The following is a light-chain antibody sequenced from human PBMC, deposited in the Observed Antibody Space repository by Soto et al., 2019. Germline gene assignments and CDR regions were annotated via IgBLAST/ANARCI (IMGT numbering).Light chain of an antibody. V-gene: IGKV3-11*01. Sequence: EIVMTPSPATLSLSPGDRFTLSGRASQSVSSYLAWYQQKPGQAPRLLIYDASNRATGIPARFSGSGSGTEFTLTISSLEPEDFEVYYCQQRSNWPLTFGQGTRLEIK. CDR2: DAS. J-gene: IGKJ5*01. CDR1: QSVSSY. CDR3: QQRSNWPLT.